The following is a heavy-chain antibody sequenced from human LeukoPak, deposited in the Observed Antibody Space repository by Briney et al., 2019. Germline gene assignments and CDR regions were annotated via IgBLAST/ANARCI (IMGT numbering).Heavy chain of an antibody. D-gene: IGHD1-26*01. J-gene: IGHJ4*02. CDR2: ISGSGGST. CDR1: GFIFSSYA. V-gene: IGHV3-23*01. CDR3: AVSGRHYSGY. Sequence: GGSLRLSCVASGFIFSSYAMTWVRQTPGKGLEWVSVISGSGGSTYYADSVKGRFTISRDNSKNTLYVQMNSLRAEDTAVYYCAVSGRHYSGYWGQGTLVTVSS.